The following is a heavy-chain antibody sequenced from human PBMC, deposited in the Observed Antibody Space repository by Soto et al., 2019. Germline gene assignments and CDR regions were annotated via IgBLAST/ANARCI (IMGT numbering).Heavy chain of an antibody. CDR3: ARRGPGTYFDY. CDR1: GFNFDDYA. V-gene: IGHV3-23*01. Sequence: PGGSLRLSCATSGFNFDDYAMNWVRQAPGKGLEWVSVISGSGGSTYYADSVKGRFTISRDNSKNTLYLQMNSLRAEDTAVYYCARRGPGTYFDYWGQGTLVTVSS. D-gene: IGHD6-13*01. CDR2: ISGSGGST. J-gene: IGHJ4*02.